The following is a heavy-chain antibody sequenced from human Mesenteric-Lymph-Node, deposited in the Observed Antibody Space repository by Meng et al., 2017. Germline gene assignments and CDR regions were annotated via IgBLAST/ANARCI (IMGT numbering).Heavy chain of an antibody. CDR3: ARVGYSRTDAFDI. CDR2: IYHSGST. D-gene: IGHD5-18*01. Sequence: ESLKISCTVSGYSISSGYYWGWIRQPPGKGLEWIGTIYHSGSTYYNPSLKSRVTISVDTSKNQFSLKLSSVTAADTAVYYCARVGYSRTDAFDIWGQGTMVTVSS. J-gene: IGHJ3*02. V-gene: IGHV4-38-2*02. CDR1: GYSISSGYY.